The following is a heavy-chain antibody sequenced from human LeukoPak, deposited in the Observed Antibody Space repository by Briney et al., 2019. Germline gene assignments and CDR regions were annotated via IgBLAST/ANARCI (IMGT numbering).Heavy chain of an antibody. V-gene: IGHV3-21*01. J-gene: IGHJ5*02. CDR3: ARDLQGSDWFDP. CDR1: GFTFSSYS. D-gene: IGHD4-11*01. Sequence: PGRSLRLSCAASGFTFSSYSMNCVRQAPGKGLEWGSSISSSSSYIYSADSVKGRFTISRDNAKNSLDLQMNSLRAEDTAVYYCARDLQGSDWFDPWGQGTLVTVSS. CDR2: ISSSSSYI.